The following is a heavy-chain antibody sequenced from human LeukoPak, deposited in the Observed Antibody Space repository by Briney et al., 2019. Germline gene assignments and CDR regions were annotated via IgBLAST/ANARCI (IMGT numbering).Heavy chain of an antibody. CDR3: ATGDNSPDY. D-gene: IGHD5-24*01. CDR1: GGSIGSYY. V-gene: IGHV4-59*01. CDR2: IYYSGST. J-gene: IGHJ4*02. Sequence: SETLSLTCTVSGGSIGSYYWSWIRQPPGKGLEWIGYIYYSGSTKYNPSLTSRVTISVDTSKNQFSLKLTSVTAADTAVYYCATGDNSPDYWGQGTLVTVSS.